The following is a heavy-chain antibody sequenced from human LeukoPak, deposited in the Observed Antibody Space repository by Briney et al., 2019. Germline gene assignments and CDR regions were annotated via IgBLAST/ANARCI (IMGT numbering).Heavy chain of an antibody. J-gene: IGHJ6*03. CDR1: GGSISSYY. CDR3: ARVDYDFWSGYSHYYYYMDV. V-gene: IGHV4-59*01. Sequence: SEXXSLTCTVSGGSISSYYWSWIRQPPGKGLEWIGYIYYSGSTNYNPSLTSRVTISVDTSKNQFSLKLSSVTAADTAVYYCARVDYDFWSGYSHYYYYMDVWGKGTTVTVSS. D-gene: IGHD3-3*01. CDR2: IYYSGST.